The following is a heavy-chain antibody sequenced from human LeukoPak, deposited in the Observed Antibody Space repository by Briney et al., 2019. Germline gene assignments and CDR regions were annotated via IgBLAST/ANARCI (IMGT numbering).Heavy chain of an antibody. D-gene: IGHD1-7*01. CDR2: ISGSSSNT. Sequence: NPGGSLRLSCAASGFTFSDYYMSWIRQAPGKGLEWVSYISGSSSNTKYADSVKGRFTISRDNAKNSLDLQMNSLRAEDTAVYYCARDRNWNYDYWGQGTLVTVSS. CDR1: GFTFSDYY. CDR3: ARDRNWNYDY. J-gene: IGHJ4*02. V-gene: IGHV3-11*06.